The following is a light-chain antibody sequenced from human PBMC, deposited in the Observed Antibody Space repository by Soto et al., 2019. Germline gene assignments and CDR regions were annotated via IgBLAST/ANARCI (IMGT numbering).Light chain of an antibody. V-gene: IGLV1-51*01. CDR2: DND. J-gene: IGLJ2*01. CDR1: SSNIGSKY. Sequence: QSVLTQPPSVSAAPGQTVTISCSGSSSNIGSKYVSWYQPFPGTAPKLLIFDNDKRPSASPDRFSGSKSGTSATLDITGLQTGDEGDYYCGTWDTSLGAVVFGGGTKVTVL. CDR3: GTWDTSLGAVV.